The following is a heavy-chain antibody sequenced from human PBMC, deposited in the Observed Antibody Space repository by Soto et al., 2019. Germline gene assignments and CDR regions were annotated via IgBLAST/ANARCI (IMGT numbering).Heavy chain of an antibody. Sequence: LFLPCPVSGDFISSYSWAWIRQSAGKGLEWIGRVYSTGTIFYNPSLKSRATMSVDTSKNQFSLKLTSVIAADTAVYHCARDEVAGITRAFDPWGQGTLVSVSS. D-gene: IGHD2-21*01. V-gene: IGHV4-4*07. CDR2: VYSTGTI. J-gene: IGHJ5*02. CDR1: GDFISSYS. CDR3: ARDEVAGITRAFDP.